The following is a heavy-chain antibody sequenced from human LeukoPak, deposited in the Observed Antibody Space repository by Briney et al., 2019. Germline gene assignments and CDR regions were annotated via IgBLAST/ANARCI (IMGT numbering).Heavy chain of an antibody. CDR2: INHSGST. J-gene: IGHJ4*02. CDR3: ARGVATSWHHFDY. D-gene: IGHD1-26*01. CDR1: GGSFSGYY. Sequence: SETLSLTCAAYGGSFSGYYWSWIRQPPGKGLEWIGEINHSGSTNYNPSLKSRVTISVDTSKNQFSLKLSSVTAADTAVYYCARGVATSWHHFDYWGQGTLVTVSS. V-gene: IGHV4-34*01.